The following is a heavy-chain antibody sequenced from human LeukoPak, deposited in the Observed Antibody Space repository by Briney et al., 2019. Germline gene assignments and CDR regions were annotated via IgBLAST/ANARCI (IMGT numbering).Heavy chain of an antibody. CDR2: IYYSGST. V-gene: IGHV4-31*03. CDR3: ARLWSGYYDY. D-gene: IGHD3-3*01. Sequence: PSETLSLTCTVSGGSISSGGYYWSWIRQHPGKGLEWIGYIYYSGSTYYNPSLKSRVTISVDTSKNQFSLKLSSVTAADTAVYYCARLWSGYYDYWGQGTLVTVSS. J-gene: IGHJ4*02. CDR1: GGSISSGGYY.